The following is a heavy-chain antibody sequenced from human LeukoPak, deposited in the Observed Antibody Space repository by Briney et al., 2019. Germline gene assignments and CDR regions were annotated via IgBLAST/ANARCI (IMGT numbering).Heavy chain of an antibody. V-gene: IGHV3-7*04. J-gene: IGHJ3*02. D-gene: IGHD6-13*01. CDR1: GFTFSSYW. CDR2: IKQDGSEK. CDR3: ARDIEAPGISFDI. Sequence: GGSLRPSRTASGFTFSSYWINWVRQAPGKGLEWVANIKQDGSEKYYVDSVKGRFNISRDNAKNSLYLQMNSLRAEDTAVYYCARDIEAPGISFDIWGRAT.